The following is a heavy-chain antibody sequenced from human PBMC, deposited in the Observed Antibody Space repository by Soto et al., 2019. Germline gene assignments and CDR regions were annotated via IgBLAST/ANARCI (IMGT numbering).Heavy chain of an antibody. D-gene: IGHD3-9*01. CDR1: GFTFGDYA. V-gene: IGHV3-49*03. CDR2: IRSKAYGGTT. CDR3: TRGNVGDILTYPGVY. Sequence: GGSLRLSCTASGFTFGDYAMSWFRQAPGKGLEWVGFIRSKAYGGTTEYAASVKGRFTISRDDSKSIAYLQMNSLKTEDTAVYYCTRGNVGDILTYPGVYWGQGTLVTVSS. J-gene: IGHJ4*02.